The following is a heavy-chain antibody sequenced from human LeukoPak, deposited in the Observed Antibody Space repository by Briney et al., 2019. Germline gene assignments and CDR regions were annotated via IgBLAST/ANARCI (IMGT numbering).Heavy chain of an antibody. CDR2: IFSGGAT. CDR3: ARGSSTYCGGDCTFDY. CDR1: GFTVSGNY. D-gene: IGHD2-21*02. V-gene: IGHV3-53*01. J-gene: IGHJ4*02. Sequence: GGSLRLSCAASGFTVSGNYMSWVRQAPGKGLEWVSVIFSGGATYHADSVKGRFTISRDNAKNSLYLQMNSLRAEDTAVYYCARGSSTYCGGDCTFDYWGQGTLVTVSS.